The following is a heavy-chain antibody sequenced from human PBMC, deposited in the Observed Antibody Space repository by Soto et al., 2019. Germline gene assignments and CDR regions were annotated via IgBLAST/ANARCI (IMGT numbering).Heavy chain of an antibody. J-gene: IGHJ4*02. D-gene: IGHD1-26*01. CDR1: GGTFSSYA. V-gene: IGHV1-69*01. CDR2: IIPIFGTA. CDR3: ARDRGLIAGATSLLDY. Sequence: QVQLVQSGAEVKKPGSSVKVSCKASGGTFSSYAISWVRQDPGQGLEWMGGIIPIFGTANYAQKFQGRVTITADESTSTAYMELSSLRSEDTAVYYCARDRGLIAGATSLLDYWAREPWSPSPQ.